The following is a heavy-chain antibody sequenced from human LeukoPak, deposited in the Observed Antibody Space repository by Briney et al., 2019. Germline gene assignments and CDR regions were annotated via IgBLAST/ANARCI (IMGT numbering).Heavy chain of an antibody. D-gene: IGHD3-22*01. CDR1: GGSISSSSYY. Sequence: SETLSLTCTVSGGSISSSSYYWGWIRQPPGKGLEWIGSIYYSGSTYYNPSLKSRVTISVDTSKNQFSLKLSSVTAADTAVYYCARGNYYDSSGYPDDAFDIWGQGTMVTVSS. J-gene: IGHJ3*02. CDR3: ARGNYYDSSGYPDDAFDI. V-gene: IGHV4-39*07. CDR2: IYYSGST.